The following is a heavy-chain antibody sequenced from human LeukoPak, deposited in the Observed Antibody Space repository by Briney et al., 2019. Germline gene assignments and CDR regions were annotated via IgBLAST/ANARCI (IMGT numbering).Heavy chain of an antibody. J-gene: IGHJ5*02. CDR2: IYYSGST. V-gene: IGHV4-59*01. D-gene: IGHD2-21*02. CDR3: ARGRGVTSRNWFDP. CDR1: GGSISSFD. Sequence: SETLSLTCTVSGGSISSFDWSWIRQSPGKGLEWIGFIYYSGSTSYNPSLKSRATISVDTSQNQLSLELTSVTAADTAVYYCARGRGVTSRNWFDPWGQGTLVTVSS.